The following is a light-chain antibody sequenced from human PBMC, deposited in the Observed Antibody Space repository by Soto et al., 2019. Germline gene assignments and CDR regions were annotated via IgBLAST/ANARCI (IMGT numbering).Light chain of an antibody. V-gene: IGKV3-20*01. CDR2: GAS. J-gene: IGKJ1*01. CDR3: YQYGTSQCM. CDR1: QSVSSNY. Sequence: EVALTQSPGTLSLAPGERATLSCRASQSVSSNYLDWCQQKPGQAPRLLIYGASSRGTGIPDRFSGSGSGTAFTLTISRLEAVDFAVYYYYQYGTSQCMFGQGTKVQIK.